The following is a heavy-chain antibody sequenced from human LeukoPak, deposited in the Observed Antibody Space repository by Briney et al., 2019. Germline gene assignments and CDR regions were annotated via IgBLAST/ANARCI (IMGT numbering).Heavy chain of an antibody. Sequence: GASVKVSRKASGYTFTSYDINWVRQATGQGLEWMGWMNPNSGNTGYAQKFQGRVTITRNTSISTAYMELSSLRSEDTAVYYCARGKWLRWVGHYYYMDVWGKGTTVTVSS. CDR2: MNPNSGNT. V-gene: IGHV1-8*03. CDR1: GYTFTSYD. J-gene: IGHJ6*03. D-gene: IGHD5-12*01. CDR3: ARGKWLRWVGHYYYMDV.